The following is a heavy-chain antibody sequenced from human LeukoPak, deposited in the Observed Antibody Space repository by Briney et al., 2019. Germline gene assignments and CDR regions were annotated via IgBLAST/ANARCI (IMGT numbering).Heavy chain of an antibody. Sequence: RPSQTLSLTCTVSGGSISSGNYYWSWIRKPAGKGLEWIGRIYTSGSTNYNPSLKSRVTISVDTSKNQFSLKLSSVTAADTAVYYCARDGEMATIENYFDYWGQGTLVTVSS. J-gene: IGHJ4*02. V-gene: IGHV4-61*02. D-gene: IGHD5-24*01. CDR3: ARDGEMATIENYFDY. CDR2: IYTSGST. CDR1: GGSISSGNYY.